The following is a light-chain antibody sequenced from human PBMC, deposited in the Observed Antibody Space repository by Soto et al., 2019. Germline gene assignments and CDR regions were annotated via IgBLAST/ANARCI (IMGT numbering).Light chain of an antibody. Sequence: QSVLTQPPTGSADPGQNITISCSESRSTIGNNYVSWYQQLPGTAPKLLIYDINKRPSGIPDRFSGSKSGTSATLGITGLQTGDEAEYYCGTWDSSLSAGVFGGGTKVTVL. CDR1: RSTIGNNY. V-gene: IGLV1-51*01. CDR2: DIN. J-gene: IGLJ2*01. CDR3: GTWDSSLSAGV.